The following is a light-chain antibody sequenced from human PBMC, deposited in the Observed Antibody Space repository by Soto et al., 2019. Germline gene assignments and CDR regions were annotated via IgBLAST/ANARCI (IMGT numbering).Light chain of an antibody. CDR3: QQYDVWPALT. CDR1: QSAISN. CDR2: DAS. J-gene: IGKJ4*01. Sequence: EIVMAQNPATLRGSGEESRTRCSTASQSAISNLAWYQQKPGQTPRLLIYDASTRASGVPDRFSGSGSGTEFILTISSLQSEDSAVYYCQQYDVWPALTFGGGTKVDIK. V-gene: IGKV3-15*01.